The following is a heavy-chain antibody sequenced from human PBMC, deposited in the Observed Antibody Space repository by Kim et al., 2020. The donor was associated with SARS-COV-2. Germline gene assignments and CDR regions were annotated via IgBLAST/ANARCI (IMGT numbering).Heavy chain of an antibody. J-gene: IGHJ4*02. V-gene: IGHV1-46*01. D-gene: IGHD1-1*01. CDR1: GYTFTSYK. CDR2: ITPIDGYT. Sequence: ASVKVSCKPFGYTFTSYKIHWVRLAPGQGLEWMGIITPIDGYTSYAQKFQDRITMTTDTSTNIVYMEMSSLNSEDTALYYCARDNTNWAIDYWGQGTLVTVSS. CDR3: ARDNTNWAIDY.